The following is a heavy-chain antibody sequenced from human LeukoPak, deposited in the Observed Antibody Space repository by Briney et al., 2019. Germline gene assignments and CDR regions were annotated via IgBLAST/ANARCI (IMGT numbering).Heavy chain of an antibody. CDR2: INPNSGGT. J-gene: IGHJ4*02. CDR1: GYTFTGYY. CDR3: ARERLQYYYDSSGYYVFDY. Sequence: ASVKVSCKASGYTFTGYYMHWVRQAPGQGLEWMGWINPNSGGTNYAQKFQGGVTMTRDTSISTAYMELSRLRSDDTAVYYCARERLQYYYDSSGYYVFDYWGQGTLVTVSS. V-gene: IGHV1-2*02. D-gene: IGHD3-22*01.